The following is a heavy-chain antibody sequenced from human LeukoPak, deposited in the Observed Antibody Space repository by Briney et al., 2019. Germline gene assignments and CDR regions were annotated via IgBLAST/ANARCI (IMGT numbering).Heavy chain of an antibody. CDR2: ISGSSSYI. D-gene: IGHD2-2*01. CDR1: GFTFSSYS. Sequence: PGGSLRLSCAASGFTFSSYSMNWVRQVPGKGLEWVSSISGSSSYIYYADSVKGRFTISRDDAKNSLYLQMNSLRAEDTAVHYCARRGPLGCSGTSCFAGPVDYWGQGTLVTVSS. V-gene: IGHV3-21*01. CDR3: ARRGPLGCSGTSCFAGPVDY. J-gene: IGHJ4*02.